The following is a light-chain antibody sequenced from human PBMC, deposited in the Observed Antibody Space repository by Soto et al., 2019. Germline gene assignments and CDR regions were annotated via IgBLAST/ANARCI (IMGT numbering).Light chain of an antibody. CDR2: GVY. CDR3: QQFNNWPGT. Sequence: EIVMTQSPATLSVSPGEKATLSCRASQSVSSNLAWYQQRPGQAPRLLIYGVYTRATGVPARFSGSGSGTDFTLTISSPQSEDFAVYYCQQFNNWPGTFGQGTKVEIK. CDR1: QSVSSN. V-gene: IGKV3-15*01. J-gene: IGKJ1*01.